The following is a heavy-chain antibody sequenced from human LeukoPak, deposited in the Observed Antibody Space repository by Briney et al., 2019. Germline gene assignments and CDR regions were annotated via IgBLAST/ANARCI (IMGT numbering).Heavy chain of an antibody. J-gene: IGHJ4*02. D-gene: IGHD5-18*01. CDR1: GDSVSSNSAA. CDR2: TYYRSKWYN. V-gene: IGHV6-1*01. CDR3: ARADVDTAMVRDVYFDY. Sequence: SQTLSLTCAISGDSVSSNSAAWNWIRQSPSRGLEWLGRTYYRSKWYNDYAVSVKSRITINPDTSKNQFSLQLNSVTPEDTAVYYCARADVDTAMVRDVYFDYWGQGTLVTVSS.